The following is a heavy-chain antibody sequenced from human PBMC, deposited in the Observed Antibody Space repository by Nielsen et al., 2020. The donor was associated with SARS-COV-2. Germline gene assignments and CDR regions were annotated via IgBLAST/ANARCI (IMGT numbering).Heavy chain of an antibody. J-gene: IGHJ4*02. CDR3: AKAPNPLAAAGYYYFDY. V-gene: IGHV3-23*01. D-gene: IGHD6-13*01. CDR1: GFTFSSYA. Sequence: GESLKISCAASGFTFSSYAMSWVRQAPGKGLEWVSAISGSGGSTYYADSVKGRFTISRDNAKNSLYLQMNSLRAEDTALYYCAKAPNPLAAAGYYYFDYWGQGTLVTVSS. CDR2: ISGSGGST.